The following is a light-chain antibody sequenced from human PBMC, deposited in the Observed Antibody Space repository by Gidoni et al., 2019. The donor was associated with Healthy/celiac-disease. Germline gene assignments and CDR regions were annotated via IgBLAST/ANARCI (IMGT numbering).Light chain of an antibody. CDR3: QQYGSSPPSLT. CDR2: GAS. V-gene: IGKV3-20*01. CDR1: QSVSSSY. J-gene: IGKJ4*01. Sequence: DIVWTQSPGPLSLSPGERATVACRASQSVSSSYLACYQQKPGPAPRLLIYGASSSGSGTDFTLTLSRLEPEDIAVYYCQQYGSSPPSLTFGGGTKVEIK.